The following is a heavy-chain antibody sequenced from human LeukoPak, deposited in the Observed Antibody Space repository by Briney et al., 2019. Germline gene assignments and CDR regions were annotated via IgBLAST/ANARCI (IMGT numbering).Heavy chain of an antibody. J-gene: IGHJ3*02. V-gene: IGHV3-23*01. CDR2: ISGSGGST. CDR3: AKDASRRLFLRYFDWFPRAFDI. D-gene: IGHD3-9*01. CDR1: GFTFSSYA. Sequence: PGGSLRLSCAASGFTFSSYAMSWVRQAPGKGLEWVSAISGSGGSTYYADSVKGRFTISRDNSKNTLYLQMNSLRAEDTAVYYCAKDASRRLFLRYFDWFPRAFDIWGQGTMVTVSS.